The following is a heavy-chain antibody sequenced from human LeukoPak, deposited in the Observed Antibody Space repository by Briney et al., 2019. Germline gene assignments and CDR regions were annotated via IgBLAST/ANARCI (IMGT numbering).Heavy chain of an antibody. J-gene: IGHJ3*02. V-gene: IGHV5-51*01. Sequence: GESLKISCKGSGYYFNNYWITWVRQMPGKGLEWMGIIYPGDSDTRYSPSFQGQVTISADKSINTAYLQWSSLKASDTAMYYCASQTLRLGYGPGFMDAFDIWGQGTMVTVSS. CDR2: IYPGDSDT. CDR3: ASQTLRLGYGPGFMDAFDI. D-gene: IGHD5-18*01. CDR1: GYYFNNYW.